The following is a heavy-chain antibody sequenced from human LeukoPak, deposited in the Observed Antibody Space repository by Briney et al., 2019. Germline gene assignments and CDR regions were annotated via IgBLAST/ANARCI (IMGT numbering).Heavy chain of an antibody. J-gene: IGHJ4*02. Sequence: SETLSLTCTVSGGSISSYYWSCIRQPPGKGLEWIGYIYYSGSTNYNPSLKSRVTISVDTSKNQFSLKLSSVTAADTAVYYCARDFAARGYFDYWGQGTLVTVSS. CDR3: ARDFAARGYFDY. D-gene: IGHD6-6*01. V-gene: IGHV4-59*01. CDR1: GGSISSYY. CDR2: IYYSGST.